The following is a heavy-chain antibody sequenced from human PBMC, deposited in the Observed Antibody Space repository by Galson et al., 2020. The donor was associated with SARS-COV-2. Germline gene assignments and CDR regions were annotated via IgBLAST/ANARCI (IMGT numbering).Heavy chain of an antibody. J-gene: IGHJ3*02. Sequence: GGSLRLSCAASGFTFSSYAMHWVRQAPGKGLEWVAVISYDGSNKYYADSVKGRFTISRDNSKNTLYLQMNSLRAEDTAVYYCARDPLAASDACDIWGQGTMVTVSS. D-gene: IGHD6-25*01. V-gene: IGHV3-30*04. CDR2: ISYDGSNK. CDR3: ARDPLAASDACDI. CDR1: GFTFSSYA.